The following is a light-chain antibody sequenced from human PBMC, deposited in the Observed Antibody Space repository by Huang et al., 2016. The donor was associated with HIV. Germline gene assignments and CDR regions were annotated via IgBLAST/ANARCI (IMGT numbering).Light chain of an antibody. J-gene: IGKJ2*01. Sequence: DIVMTKSPLSLPVTLGESASISCRSNQSLLHPKGYTYLDWYLQKPGPSPQLLIFLTAHRASGVPERFSGIGSGTDFTLVISSVEADDVGIYYCMQPLQTRNTFGQGTRLEIK. CDR1: QSLLHPKGYTY. CDR2: LTA. V-gene: IGKV2-28*01. CDR3: MQPLQTRNT.